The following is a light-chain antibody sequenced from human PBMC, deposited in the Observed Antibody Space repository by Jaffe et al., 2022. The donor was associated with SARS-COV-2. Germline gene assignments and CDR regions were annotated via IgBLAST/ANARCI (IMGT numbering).Light chain of an antibody. CDR3: QQYGSSPGYT. CDR1: QSVFSSVFSSS. J-gene: IGKJ2*01. V-gene: IGKV3-20*01. CDR2: GAS. Sequence: ESVLTQSPGTLSLSPGERATLSCRGSQSVFSSVFSSSLAWYQQKPGQAPRLLIYGASTRATGVPDRFSGSGSETDFTLTISRLEPEDFAVYYCQQYGSSPGYTFGQGTKLEI.